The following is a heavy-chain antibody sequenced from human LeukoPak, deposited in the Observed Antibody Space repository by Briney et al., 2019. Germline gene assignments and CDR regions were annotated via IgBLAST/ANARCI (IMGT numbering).Heavy chain of an antibody. CDR2: FYYSGST. D-gene: IGHD3-16*01. J-gene: IGHJ4*02. CDR1: GGSISSSSYY. V-gene: IGHV4-39*01. CDR3: ARHVLPRSAMTTFYVSYFDY. Sequence: SETLSLTCTVSGGSISSSSYYWGWIRQPPGKGLEWIGSFYYSGSTYYNPSLKSRVTISVDTSKNQFSLKLSSVTAADTAVYYCARHVLPRSAMTTFYVSYFDYWGQGTLVTVSS.